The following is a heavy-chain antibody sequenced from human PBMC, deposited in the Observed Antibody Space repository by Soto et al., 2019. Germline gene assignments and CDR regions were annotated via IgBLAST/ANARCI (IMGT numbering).Heavy chain of an antibody. V-gene: IGHV4-59*01. CDR1: GGIISTSY. CDR3: AKGVYYYDSIGHPGVWFDP. Sequence: PETFCLTWTVSGGIISTSYWSWSLQPPGKGLEWIGCIYYSGSTNFNPSLKSRVSMSVDTSRNQFSLKLYSVAAADSAVYYCAKGVYYYDSIGHPGVWFDPWGQGTLVTVS. CDR2: IYYSGST. D-gene: IGHD3-22*01. J-gene: IGHJ5*02.